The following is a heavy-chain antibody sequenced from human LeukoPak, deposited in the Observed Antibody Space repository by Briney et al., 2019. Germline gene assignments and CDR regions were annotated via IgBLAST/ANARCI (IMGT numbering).Heavy chain of an antibody. CDR3: ARDCSSTSCEGDY. Sequence: ASVKVSCKASGGTFSSYAISWVRQAPGQGLEWMGGIIPIIGTANYAQKFQGRVTITADESTSTAYMELSSLRSEDTAVYYCARDCSSTSCEGDYWGQGTLVTVSS. CDR1: GGTFSSYA. CDR2: IIPIIGTA. J-gene: IGHJ4*02. D-gene: IGHD2-2*01. V-gene: IGHV1-69*13.